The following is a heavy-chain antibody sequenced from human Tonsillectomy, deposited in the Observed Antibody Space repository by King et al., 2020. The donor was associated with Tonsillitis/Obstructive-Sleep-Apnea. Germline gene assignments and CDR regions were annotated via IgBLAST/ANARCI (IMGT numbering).Heavy chain of an antibody. CDR3: VRDLVGVDGY. J-gene: IGHJ4*02. Sequence: VQLVESGGGVVQPGRSLRLSCAASGFTFSIYAMNWVRQAPGKGLEWVAVISFDGSNKYYADSVKGRFSISRDNSKNTVYLQMNSLRAEDTAVYYCVRDLVGVDGYWGQGTLVTVSS. V-gene: IGHV3-30*04. CDR1: GFTFSIYA. D-gene: IGHD1-26*01. CDR2: ISFDGSNK.